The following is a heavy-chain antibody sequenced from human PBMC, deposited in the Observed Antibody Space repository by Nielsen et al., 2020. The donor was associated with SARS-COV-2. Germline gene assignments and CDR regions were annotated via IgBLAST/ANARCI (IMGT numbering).Heavy chain of an antibody. J-gene: IGHJ4*02. CDR3: ARGTWIQPLRY. V-gene: IGHV4-61*02. Sequence: SETLSLTCTVSGGSISSGSYYWSWIRQPAGKGLEWIGRIYTSGSTNYNPSLKSRVTISVDTSKNQFSLKLSSVTAADTAVYYCARGTWIQPLRYWGQGTLVTVSS. CDR1: GGSISSGSYY. CDR2: IYTSGST. D-gene: IGHD5-18*01.